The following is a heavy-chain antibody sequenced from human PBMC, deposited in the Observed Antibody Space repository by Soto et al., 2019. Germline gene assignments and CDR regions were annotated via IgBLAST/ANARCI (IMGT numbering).Heavy chain of an antibody. Sequence: QVQLQESGPGLVKTSETLSLTCTVSGGSISSYYWSWIRQPPGKGLDWIGYIYYSGCTNYNPSLKSRVSIAVDTAKNQFSLKLSAVTAADTAVYYCAREGCSITSFYPPYYYYGMDVWGQGTTVTVSS. D-gene: IGHD2-2*01. CDR2: IYYSGCT. CDR1: GGSISSYY. J-gene: IGHJ6*02. V-gene: IGHV4-59*01. CDR3: AREGCSITSFYPPYYYYGMDV.